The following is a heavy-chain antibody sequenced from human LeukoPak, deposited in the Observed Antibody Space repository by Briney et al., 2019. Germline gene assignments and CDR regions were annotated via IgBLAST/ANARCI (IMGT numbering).Heavy chain of an antibody. CDR2: ISGSGGST. J-gene: IGHJ4*02. V-gene: IGHV3-23*01. CDR1: GFTFSSYA. D-gene: IGHD6-13*01. CDR3: AKDLYRQQLGLAPLDY. Sequence: PGGSLRLSCAASGFTFSSYAMSWVRQAPGKGLEWVSAISGSGGSTYYADSVKGRFTISRDNSKNTLYLQMNSLRAEDTAVYYCAKDLYRQQLGLAPLDYWGQGTLVTVSS.